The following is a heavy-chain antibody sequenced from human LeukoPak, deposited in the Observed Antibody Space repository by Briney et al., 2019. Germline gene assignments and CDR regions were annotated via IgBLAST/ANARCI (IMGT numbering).Heavy chain of an antibody. V-gene: IGHV1-18*01. CDR3: ARGPHLNYGDYEFYYYYYSMDV. CDR1: GYTFTSYG. D-gene: IGHD4-17*01. Sequence: ASVTLSCKASGYTFTSYGISWVRQAPGQGLEWMGWISAYNGNTNYAQKLQGRVTMTTDTSTSTAYMELRSLRSEDTAVYYCARGPHLNYGDYEFYYYYYSMDVWGQGTTV. J-gene: IGHJ6*02. CDR2: ISAYNGNT.